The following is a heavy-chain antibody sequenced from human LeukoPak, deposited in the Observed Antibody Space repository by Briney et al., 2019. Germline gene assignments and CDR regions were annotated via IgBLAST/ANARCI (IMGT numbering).Heavy chain of an antibody. V-gene: IGHV1-3*01. CDR1: GYTFTSYA. J-gene: IGHJ4*02. D-gene: IGHD3-10*01. CDR2: INACNGNT. CDR3: ARDSYCSGSYYPY. Sequence: GASVKVSCKASGYTFTSYAMHWVRQAPGQRLEWMGWINACNGNTKYSQKFKGRVTITRDTSASTAYMELSSLRSEDTAVCYCARDSYCSGSYYPYWGQGTLVTVSS.